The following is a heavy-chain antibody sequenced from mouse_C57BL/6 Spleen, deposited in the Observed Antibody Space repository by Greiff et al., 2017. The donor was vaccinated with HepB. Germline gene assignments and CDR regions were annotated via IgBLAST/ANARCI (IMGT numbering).Heavy chain of an antibody. CDR2: IRNKANGYTT. CDR1: GFTFTDYY. J-gene: IGHJ4*01. D-gene: IGHD4-1*02. Sequence: EVKLVESGGGLVQPGGSLSLSCAASGFTFTDYYMSWVRQPPGKALEWLGFIRNKANGYTTEYSASVKGRFTISRDNSQSILYLQMNALRAEDSATYYCAQGNFFMDYWGQGTSVTVSS. V-gene: IGHV7-3*01. CDR3: AQGNFFMDY.